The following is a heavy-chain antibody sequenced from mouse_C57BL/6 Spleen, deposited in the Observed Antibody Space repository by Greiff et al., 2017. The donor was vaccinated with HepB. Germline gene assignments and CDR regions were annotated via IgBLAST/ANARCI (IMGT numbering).Heavy chain of an antibody. J-gene: IGHJ2*01. Sequence: KQSGPELVKPGASVKISCKASGYSFTDYNMNWVKQSNGKSLEWIGVINPNYGTTSYNQKFKGKATLTVDQSSSTAYMQLNSLTSEDSAVYYCARSDTTVVARYYFDYWGQGTTLTVSS. CDR3: ARSDTTVVARYYFDY. CDR1: GYSFTDYN. V-gene: IGHV1-39*01. CDR2: INPNYGTT. D-gene: IGHD1-1*01.